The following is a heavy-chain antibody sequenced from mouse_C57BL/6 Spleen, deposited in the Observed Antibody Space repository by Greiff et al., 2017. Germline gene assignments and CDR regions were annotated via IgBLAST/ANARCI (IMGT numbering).Heavy chain of an antibody. D-gene: IGHD1-1*01. V-gene: IGHV1-82*01. Sequence: QVQLQQSGPELVKPGASVKISCKASGYAFSSSWMNWVKQRPGKGLEWIGRIYPGDGDTNYNGKFKGKATLTADKSSSTAYMQLSSLTSEDSAVYFCARYVTTVVEGNYFDYWGQGTTLTVSS. CDR3: ARYVTTVVEGNYFDY. CDR1: GYAFSSSW. CDR2: IYPGDGDT. J-gene: IGHJ2*01.